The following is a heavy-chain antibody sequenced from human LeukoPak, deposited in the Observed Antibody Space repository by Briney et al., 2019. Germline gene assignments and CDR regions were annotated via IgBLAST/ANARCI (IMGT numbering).Heavy chain of an antibody. D-gene: IGHD1-1*01. CDR1: GGSISSYY. Sequence: SSETLSLTCTVSGGSISSYYWDWIRQPPGKGLEWIGYIYYSGSTNYNPSLKSRVTISVDTSKNQFSLKLSSVTAADTAVYYCARQGRTGTTDFDYWGQGTLVTVSS. V-gene: IGHV4-59*08. CDR2: IYYSGST. CDR3: ARQGRTGTTDFDY. J-gene: IGHJ4*02.